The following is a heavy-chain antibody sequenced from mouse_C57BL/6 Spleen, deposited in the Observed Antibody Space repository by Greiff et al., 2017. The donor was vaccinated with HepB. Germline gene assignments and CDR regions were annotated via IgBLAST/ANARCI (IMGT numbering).Heavy chain of an antibody. CDR2: ISSGSSTI. J-gene: IGHJ2*01. CDR3: ARRTTVVEFDY. V-gene: IGHV5-17*01. CDR1: GFTFSDYG. D-gene: IGHD1-1*01. Sequence: EVKLVESGGGLVKPGGSLKLSCAASGFTFSDYGMHWVRQAPEKGLEWVAYISSGSSTIYYADTVKGRFTISRDNAKNTLFLQMTSLRSEDTAMYYCARRTTVVEFDYWGQGTTLTVSS.